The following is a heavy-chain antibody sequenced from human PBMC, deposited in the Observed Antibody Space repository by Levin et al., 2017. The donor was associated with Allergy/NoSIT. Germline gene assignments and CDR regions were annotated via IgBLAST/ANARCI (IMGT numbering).Heavy chain of an antibody. Sequence: AGGSLRLSCAASGFTFSSYSMNWVRQAPGKGLEWVSSISSSSSYIYYADSVKGRFTISRDNAKNSLYLQMNSLRAEDTAVYYCARDSRASHCSSTSCYIPFDYWGQGTLVTVSS. CDR2: ISSSSSYI. V-gene: IGHV3-21*01. J-gene: IGHJ4*02. CDR1: GFTFSSYS. CDR3: ARDSRASHCSSTSCYIPFDY. D-gene: IGHD2-2*02.